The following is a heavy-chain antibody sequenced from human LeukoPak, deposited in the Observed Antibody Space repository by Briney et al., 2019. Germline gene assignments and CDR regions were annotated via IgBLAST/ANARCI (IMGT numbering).Heavy chain of an antibody. Sequence: GGSLRLSCAASGFTFSSYWLHWVRQAPGRGLVWVSRINSDGSSITYADSVKGRFTISRDNAKNTLYLQMNSLRVEDTAVYYCAREGRVSGYDFDCWGQGTLVTVSS. D-gene: IGHD5-12*01. J-gene: IGHJ4*02. CDR2: INSDGSSI. CDR1: GFTFSSYW. V-gene: IGHV3-74*03. CDR3: AREGRVSGYDFDC.